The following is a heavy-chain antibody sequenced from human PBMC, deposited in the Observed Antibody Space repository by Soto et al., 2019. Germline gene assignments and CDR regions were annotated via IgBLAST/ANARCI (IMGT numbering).Heavy chain of an antibody. J-gene: IGHJ6*03. CDR2: IYYSGST. Sequence: SETLSLTCTVSGGSISSYYWSWIRQPPGKGLEWIGYIYYSGSTNYNPSLKSRVTISVDTSKNLFSLKLSSVTAADTAVYYCARRPRNDILTGYHYYYMDVWGKGTTVTVSS. CDR3: ARRPRNDILTGYHYYYMDV. D-gene: IGHD3-9*01. V-gene: IGHV4-59*08. CDR1: GGSISSYY.